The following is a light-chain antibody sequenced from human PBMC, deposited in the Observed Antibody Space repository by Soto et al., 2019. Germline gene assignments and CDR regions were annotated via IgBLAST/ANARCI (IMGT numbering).Light chain of an antibody. V-gene: IGLV2-14*01. CDR2: DVN. CDR1: SSDVGGYNY. J-gene: IGLJ2*01. Sequence: QSALTQPASVSGSPGQSITISCTGTSSDVGGYNYVSWYQQHPGKAPKLMIYDVNNRPSGVSNRFSGSKSGNTASLTISGLQAEDEADYYCSSYTSSSTRLFGGGTKVTVL. CDR3: SSYTSSSTRL.